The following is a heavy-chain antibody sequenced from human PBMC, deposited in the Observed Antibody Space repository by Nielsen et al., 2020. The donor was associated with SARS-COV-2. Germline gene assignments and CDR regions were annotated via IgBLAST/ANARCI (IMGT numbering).Heavy chain of an antibody. J-gene: IGHJ6*02. CDR3: ARLGCSSTSCYTLSDYYYYYGMDV. V-gene: IGHV1-8*01. D-gene: IGHD2-2*02. Sequence: ASVKVSCKASGYTFTSYDINWVRQATGQGLEWMGWMNPNSGNTGYAQKFQGRVTMTRDTSISTAYMELSRLRSDDTAVYYCARLGCSSTSCYTLSDYYYYYGMDVWGQGTTVTVSS. CDR2: MNPNSGNT. CDR1: GYTFTSYD.